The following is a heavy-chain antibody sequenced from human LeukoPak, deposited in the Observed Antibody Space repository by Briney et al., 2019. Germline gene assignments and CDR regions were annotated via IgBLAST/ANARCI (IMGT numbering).Heavy chain of an antibody. V-gene: IGHV4-34*01. J-gene: IGHJ4*02. Sequence: SETLSLTCAVYGGSFSGYYWSWIRQPPGKGLEWIGEINHSGSTNYNPSLKSRVTISVDTSKNQFSLKLRSVTAADTAVYYCARQAYGSGIDSWGQGTLVTVSS. CDR3: ARQAYGSGIDS. D-gene: IGHD3-10*01. CDR1: GGSFSGYY. CDR2: INHSGST.